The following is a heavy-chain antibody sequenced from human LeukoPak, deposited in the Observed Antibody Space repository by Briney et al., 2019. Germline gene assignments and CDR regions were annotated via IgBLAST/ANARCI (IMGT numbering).Heavy chain of an antibody. J-gene: IGHJ4*02. CDR2: ISGGGDTT. V-gene: IGHV3-23*01. CDR3: SKQRSEVVVAATNY. D-gene: IGHD2-15*01. CDR1: GFTFSSYA. Sequence: GSLRLSCAGSGFTFSSYAMTWVRQAPGEGLEWVSSISGGGDTTYYADSVRGRFTISRDNSKNTLSVQMNNLRAEDTAVYYCSKQRSEVVVAATNYWGQGTLVTVSS.